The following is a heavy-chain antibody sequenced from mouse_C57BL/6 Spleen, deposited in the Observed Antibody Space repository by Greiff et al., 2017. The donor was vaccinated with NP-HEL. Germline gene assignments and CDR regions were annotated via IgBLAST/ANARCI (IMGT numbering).Heavy chain of an antibody. CDR1: GFSLTSYG. CDR3: ARSSYVNWYFDV. J-gene: IGHJ1*03. V-gene: IGHV2-3*01. CDR2: LWGDGST. D-gene: IGHD1-1*01. Sequence: VQGVESGPGLVAPSQSLSITCTVSGFSLTSYGVSWVRQPPGKGLAWLGVLWGDGSTNYHSALISRLSISKDNSKSQVFLKLNSLQTDDTATYYCARSSYVNWYFDVWGTGTTVTVSS.